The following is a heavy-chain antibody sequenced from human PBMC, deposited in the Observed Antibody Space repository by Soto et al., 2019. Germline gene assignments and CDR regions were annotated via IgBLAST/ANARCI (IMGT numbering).Heavy chain of an antibody. CDR3: ARASRSGSGTNYFDF. J-gene: IGHJ4*02. Sequence: QVQLQESGPGLVEPSQTLSLTCNVSGASISSGGYYWTWIRQHPGKGLEWIGYIYYTETTFYSLSLKSRLTLSVDTSKNQFSLKLSSVTAADTAVYYCARASRSGSGTNYFDFWGQGTLVTVSS. CDR1: GASISSGGYY. V-gene: IGHV4-31*03. D-gene: IGHD3-10*01. CDR2: IYYTETT.